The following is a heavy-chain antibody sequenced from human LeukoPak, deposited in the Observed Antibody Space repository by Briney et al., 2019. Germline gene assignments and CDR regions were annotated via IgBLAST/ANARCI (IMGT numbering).Heavy chain of an antibody. CDR2: INHSGNT. J-gene: IGHJ4*02. V-gene: IGHV4-34*01. Sequence: SETLSLTCAAYGGSFSGYYWNWIRQPPGKGLEWIGEINHSGNTNYNPSLKSRVTISVDTSKNQFSLKLSSVTAADTAVYYCARGRGPHLNYDHVWGSYRPRSYFDSWGQGTLVTVSS. CDR3: ARGRGPHLNYDHVWGSYRPRSYFDS. D-gene: IGHD3-16*02. CDR1: GGSFSGYY.